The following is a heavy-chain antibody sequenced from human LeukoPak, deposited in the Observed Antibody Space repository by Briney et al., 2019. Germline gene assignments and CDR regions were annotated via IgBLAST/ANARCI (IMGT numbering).Heavy chain of an antibody. V-gene: IGHV3-30-3*01. D-gene: IGHD6-19*01. CDR1: GFTFSTYA. Sequence: PGGSLRLSCAASGFTFSTYAMHWVREAPGKGLEWVAVISYDGGNKYYAHSVKGRFTISRDNSKNTLYLQMNSLRGEDTAVYYCAKDTYSSAWYYFDYWGQGTLVTVSS. J-gene: IGHJ4*02. CDR3: AKDTYSSAWYYFDY. CDR2: ISYDGGNK.